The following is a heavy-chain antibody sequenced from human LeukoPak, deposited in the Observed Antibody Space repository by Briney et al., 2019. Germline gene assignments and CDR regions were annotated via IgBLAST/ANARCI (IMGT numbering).Heavy chain of an antibody. CDR3: ARGRYSSGWYEIDY. Sequence: SETLPLTCTVSGGSISSYYWSWIRQPAGKGLEWIGRIYTSGSTNYNPSLKSRVTMSVDTSKNQFSLKLSSVTAADTAVYYCARGRYSSGWYEIDYWGQGTLVTVSS. CDR1: GGSISSYY. D-gene: IGHD6-19*01. V-gene: IGHV4-4*07. CDR2: IYTSGST. J-gene: IGHJ4*02.